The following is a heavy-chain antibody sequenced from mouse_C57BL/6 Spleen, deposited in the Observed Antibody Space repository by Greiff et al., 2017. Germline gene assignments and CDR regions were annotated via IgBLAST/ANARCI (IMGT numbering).Heavy chain of an antibody. CDR2: IYPGDGDT. J-gene: IGHJ1*03. D-gene: IGHD1-1*01. V-gene: IGHV1-82*01. Sequence: QVQLQQSGPELVKPGASVKISCKASGYAFSSSWMNWVKQRPGKGLEWIGRIYPGDGDTNYNGKFKGKATLTADKSSSTAYMQLSSLTSEDSAVYVCARENYGSSFYWYVDVWGTGTTVTVSS. CDR1: GYAFSSSW. CDR3: ARENYGSSFYWYVDV.